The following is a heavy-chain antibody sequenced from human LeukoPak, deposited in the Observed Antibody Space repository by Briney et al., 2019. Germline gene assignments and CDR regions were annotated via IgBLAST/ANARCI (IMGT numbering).Heavy chain of an antibody. CDR3: ANQPLLNGTIGT. D-gene: IGHD3-9*01. CDR1: GFTFNTCA. V-gene: IGHV3-23*05. CDR2: IDGSSRST. J-gene: IGHJ5*02. Sequence: GGSQRLSCAASGFTFNTCAMTWVRQAPGKGLEWVSTIDGSSRSTYYADSVKGRFTISRDNSKNTLYLQMHNLRAEDTALYYCANQPLLNGTIGTWGQRVLVTVSS.